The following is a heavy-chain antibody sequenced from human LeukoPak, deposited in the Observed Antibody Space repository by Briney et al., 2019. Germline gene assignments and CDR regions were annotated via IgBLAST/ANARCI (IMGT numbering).Heavy chain of an antibody. Sequence: ADSVKGRFTISRDNSKNTLYLQMNSLRAEDTAVYYCAVVVAATPDYWGQGTLVTVSS. CDR3: AVVVAATPDY. V-gene: IGHV3-23*01. D-gene: IGHD2-15*01. J-gene: IGHJ4*02.